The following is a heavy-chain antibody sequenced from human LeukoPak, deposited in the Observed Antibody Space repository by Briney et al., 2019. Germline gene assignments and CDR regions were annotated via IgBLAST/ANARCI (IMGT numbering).Heavy chain of an antibody. CDR2: IKEDGSEK. Sequence: AGGSLRLSCAASGLNFSSRWMNWVRQAPGQGLEWVASIKEDGSEKHYVDSVKGRFTISRDNGKNSLYLQMNSLRAEDTAVYYCARDKGDYDTSGSLFVFGGQGTLVTVSS. CDR1: GLNFSSRW. D-gene: IGHD3-22*01. V-gene: IGHV3-7*03. J-gene: IGHJ4*02. CDR3: ARDKGDYDTSGSLFVF.